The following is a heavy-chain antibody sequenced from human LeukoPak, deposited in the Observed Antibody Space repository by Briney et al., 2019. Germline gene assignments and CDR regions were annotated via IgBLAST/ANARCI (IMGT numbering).Heavy chain of an antibody. J-gene: IGHJ4*02. Sequence: GGSLRLSCAASGFTFSSYGMHWVRQAPGKGLEWVAVIWYDGSNKYYADSVKGRFTISRDNSKNTLYLQMNSLRAEDTAVYYCATPQVLRYFDWLSHRNFDYWGQGTLVTVSS. CDR3: ATPQVLRYFDWLSHRNFDY. V-gene: IGHV3-33*01. CDR1: GFTFSSYG. CDR2: IWYDGSNK. D-gene: IGHD3-9*01.